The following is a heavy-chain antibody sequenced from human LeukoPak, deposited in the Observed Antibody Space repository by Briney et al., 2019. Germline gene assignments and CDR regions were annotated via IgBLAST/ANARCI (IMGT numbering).Heavy chain of an antibody. CDR1: GFTFSSYS. J-gene: IGHJ4*02. Sequence: GGSLRLSCAASGFTFSSYSMNWVRQAPGKGLEWVSSISSSSSYIYYADSVKGRFTISRDNAKNSLYLQMNSLRAGDTAVYYCASGVVPAATVDYWGQGTLVTVSS. CDR2: ISSSSSYI. D-gene: IGHD2-2*01. V-gene: IGHV3-21*01. CDR3: ASGVVPAATVDY.